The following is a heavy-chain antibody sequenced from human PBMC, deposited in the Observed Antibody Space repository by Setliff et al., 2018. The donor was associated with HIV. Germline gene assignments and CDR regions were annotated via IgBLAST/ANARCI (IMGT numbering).Heavy chain of an antibody. CDR2: ICNTGSI. J-gene: IGHJ4*02. Sequence: SETLSLTCTVSGASISSSHYYWGWIRQPPGKGLEWIGSICNTGSIHYNPSLESRVTISVETSKNDFSLKMTSVTAADTAVYYCASGEYSYGYRFDYWGQGTLVTVSS. CDR3: ASGEYSYGYRFDY. V-gene: IGHV4-39*02. CDR1: GASISSSHYY. D-gene: IGHD5-18*01.